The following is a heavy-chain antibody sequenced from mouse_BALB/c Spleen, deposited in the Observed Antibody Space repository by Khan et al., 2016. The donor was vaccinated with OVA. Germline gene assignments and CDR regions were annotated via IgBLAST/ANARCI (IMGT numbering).Heavy chain of an antibody. CDR3: ERGGGSGCTY. CDR1: GYIFIDYN. D-gene: IGHD3-1*01. J-gene: IGHJ3*01. Sequence: QVQLKQSGTELARPGASVKLSCQASGYIFIDYNINWVKQRPGQGLEWIGEISPGSGNTYYNAKFKGKATLTADNSSSTAYLQLSSLTSADSAVYVCERGGGSGCTYWGQGTLITVSA. CDR2: ISPGSGNT. V-gene: IGHV1-77*01.